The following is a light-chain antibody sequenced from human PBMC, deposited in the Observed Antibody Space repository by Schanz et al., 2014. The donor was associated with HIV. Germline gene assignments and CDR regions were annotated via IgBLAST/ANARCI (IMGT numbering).Light chain of an antibody. Sequence: QSVLTQPPSASGSPGQSVTISCTGTSSDVGGYNYVSWYQQHPGKAPKLIIYEVYKRPSGVPNRFSGSKSGNTASLTVSGLQAEDEAEYYCSSYTTSGSLVFGGGTKLTVL. CDR1: SSDVGGYNY. CDR2: EVY. CDR3: SSYTTSGSLV. J-gene: IGLJ3*02. V-gene: IGLV2-8*01.